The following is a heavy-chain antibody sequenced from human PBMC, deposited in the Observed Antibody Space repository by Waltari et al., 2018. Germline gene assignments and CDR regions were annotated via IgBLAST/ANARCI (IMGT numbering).Heavy chain of an antibody. V-gene: IGHV3-48*01. Sequence: EVQLVESGGGLVQPGGSLRLSCAASGFPFSSYSINWVRQAPGKGLEWVSYISSSSSTIYYADSVKGRFTISRDNAKNSLYLQMNSLRAEDTAVYYRARGGIAARRAFDYWGQGTLVTVSS. CDR1: GFPFSSYS. CDR3: ARGGIAARRAFDY. CDR2: ISSSSSTI. J-gene: IGHJ4*02. D-gene: IGHD6-6*01.